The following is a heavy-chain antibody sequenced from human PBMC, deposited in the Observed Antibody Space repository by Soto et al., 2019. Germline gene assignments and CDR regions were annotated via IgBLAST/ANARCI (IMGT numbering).Heavy chain of an antibody. CDR3: VRDKPEHYNGSGNSHVGDVFDI. V-gene: IGHV1-3*01. Sequence: ASVKVSCKTSGYDFSRRAIQWVRQAPGQSLEWIGWINAGNGNTKYSQMFHGRVTITRDTSASTAYMELSGLRSEDTGVFYCVRDKPEHYNGSGNSHVGDVFDIWGQGTMVTVS. CDR1: GYDFSRRA. D-gene: IGHD3-22*01. CDR2: INAGNGNT. J-gene: IGHJ3*02.